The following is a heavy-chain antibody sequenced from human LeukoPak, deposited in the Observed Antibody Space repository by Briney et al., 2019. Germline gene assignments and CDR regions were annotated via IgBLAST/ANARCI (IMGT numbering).Heavy chain of an antibody. CDR3: AKVRFSSTSPYGDWFDP. V-gene: IGHV3-30*02. J-gene: IGHJ5*02. CDR2: IRYDGSNK. CDR1: GFTFSSYG. Sequence: GGSLRLSCAASGFTFSSYGMHWVRQAPGKGLEWVAFIRYDGSNKYYADSVKGRFTISRDNSKNTLFLQMNSLRAEDTAVYYCAKVRFSSTSPYGDWFDPWGQGTLVTVSS. D-gene: IGHD2-2*01.